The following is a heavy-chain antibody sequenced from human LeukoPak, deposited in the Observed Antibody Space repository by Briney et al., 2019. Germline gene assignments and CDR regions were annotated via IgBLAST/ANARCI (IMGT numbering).Heavy chain of an antibody. J-gene: IGHJ6*03. CDR2: IYYSGST. Sequence: SEALSLTCAVSGGSISSGGYSWSWIRQPSGKGLEWIGYIYYSGSTYYNPSLKSRVTISVDTSKNQFSLKLSSVTAADTAVYYCARCRSVVGNIYYYYMDVWGKGTTVTVSS. CDR3: ARCRSVVGNIYYYYMDV. D-gene: IGHD2-15*01. V-gene: IGHV4-30-4*07. CDR1: GGSISSGGYS.